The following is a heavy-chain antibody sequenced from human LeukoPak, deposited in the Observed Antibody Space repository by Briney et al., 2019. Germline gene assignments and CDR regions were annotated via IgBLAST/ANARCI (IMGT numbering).Heavy chain of an antibody. CDR3: ASLRGYSYGYQDY. CDR1: GGSISSSSYY. Sequence: PSETLSLTCTVSGGSISSSSYYWGWIRQPPGKGLEWIGSVYYSGSTYYNPSLKSRVTISVDTSKNQFSLKLSSVTAADTAVYYCASLRGYSYGYQDYWGQGTLVTVSS. J-gene: IGHJ4*02. CDR2: VYYSGST. V-gene: IGHV4-39*01. D-gene: IGHD5-18*01.